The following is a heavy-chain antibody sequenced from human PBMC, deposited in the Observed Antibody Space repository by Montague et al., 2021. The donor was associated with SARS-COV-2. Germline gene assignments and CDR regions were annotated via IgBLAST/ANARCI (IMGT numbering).Heavy chain of an antibody. Sequence: SETLSLTCAVSGGSISSINWWSWVRQSPGKGLEWIGKIFHGRSPVYNPSLKNRLITSAVRSKNQISLKLSSVIAADSAISYCTKGTYGISILGRIYYYGMDVWGQGTTVIVSS. CDR2: IFHGRSP. D-gene: IGHD2-8*01. CDR3: TKGTYGISILGRIYYYGMDV. J-gene: IGHJ6*02. V-gene: IGHV4-4*02. CDR1: GGSISSINW.